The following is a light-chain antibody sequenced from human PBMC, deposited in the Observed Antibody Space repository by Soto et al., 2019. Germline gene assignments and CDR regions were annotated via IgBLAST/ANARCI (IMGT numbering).Light chain of an antibody. CDR2: GAS. CDR3: QQYSNWPT. CDR1: QSVSSN. V-gene: IGKV3-15*01. J-gene: IGKJ3*01. Sequence: ETVMTQSPATLSVSPGERAALSCRTSQSVSSNLAWYQQKPGQAPRLLIYGASTRAPGIPARFSGSGSGTELTLTISSLQSEDFAVYYCQQYSNWPTFAPGTKVDIK.